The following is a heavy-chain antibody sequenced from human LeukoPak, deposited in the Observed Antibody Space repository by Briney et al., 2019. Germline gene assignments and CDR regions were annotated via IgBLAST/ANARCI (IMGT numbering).Heavy chain of an antibody. CDR2: IYYSGST. V-gene: IGHV4-31*03. CDR3: AREGRFDDFWSGYIDY. Sequence: PSETLSLTCTVSGGSISSGGYYWSWIRQHPGRGLEWIGYIYYSGSTYYNPSLKSRVTISVHTSKNQFSLKLSSVTAADTAVYYCAREGRFDDFWSGYIDYWGQGTLVTVSS. CDR1: GGSISSGGYY. D-gene: IGHD3-3*01. J-gene: IGHJ4*02.